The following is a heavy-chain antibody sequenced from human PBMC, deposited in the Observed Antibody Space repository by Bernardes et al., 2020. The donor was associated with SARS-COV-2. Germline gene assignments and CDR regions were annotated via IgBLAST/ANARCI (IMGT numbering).Heavy chain of an antibody. V-gene: IGHV3-23*01. D-gene: IGHD3-16*01. Sequence: GGSLRLSRVASGFTFTDYGMAWVRQAPGKGLEWVSTISNTGHNTHYADSVKGRFTISRDNSRKMLFLQMSTLRAEDTAVYYCANDAGVDVFFDYWGQGTLVTVAS. J-gene: IGHJ4*02. CDR3: ANDAGVDVFFDY. CDR1: GFTFTDYG. CDR2: ISNTGHNT.